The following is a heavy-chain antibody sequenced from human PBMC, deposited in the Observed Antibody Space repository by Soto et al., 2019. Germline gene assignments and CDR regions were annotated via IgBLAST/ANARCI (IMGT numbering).Heavy chain of an antibody. D-gene: IGHD3-16*01. Sequence: QVQLVQSGAEVKKPGASVKVSCKASGYTLSSNYMVWVRQAPGQGLEWMGIINTSGGSTDYAQKFQGTLTMTRDTSTNTVYMELSSLRSEDTAVYYCASLEITGYWGQGTQVTVSS. J-gene: IGHJ4*02. CDR2: INTSGGST. CDR1: GYTLSSNY. CDR3: ASLEITGY. V-gene: IGHV1-46*01.